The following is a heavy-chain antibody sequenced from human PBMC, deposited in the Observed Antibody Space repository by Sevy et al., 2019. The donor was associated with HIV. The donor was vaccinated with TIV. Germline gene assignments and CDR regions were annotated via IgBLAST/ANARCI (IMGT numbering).Heavy chain of an antibody. CDR3: ARGEVVLRFLEWLSHFDY. CDR1: GFTFSSYS. D-gene: IGHD3-3*01. V-gene: IGHV3-21*01. J-gene: IGHJ4*02. Sequence: GGSLRLSCAASGFTFSSYSMNWVRQAPGKGLEWVSSISSSSSYIYYADSVKGRFTISRDNAKNSLYLQMNSLRAEDTAVYYCARGEVVLRFLEWLSHFDYWGQGTLVTVSS. CDR2: ISSSSSYI.